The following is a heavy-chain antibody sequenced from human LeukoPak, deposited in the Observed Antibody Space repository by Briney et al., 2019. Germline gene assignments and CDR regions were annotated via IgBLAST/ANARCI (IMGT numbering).Heavy chain of an antibody. D-gene: IGHD6-19*01. V-gene: IGHV3-66*01. CDR2: IYSGGST. J-gene: IGHJ4*02. CDR1: GFTVSSNY. Sequence: GGSLRLSCAASGFTVSSNYMSWVRQAPGKGLEWVSVIYSGGSTYYAGSVKGRFTISRDNSKNTLYLQMNSLRAEDTAVYYCARGPYSSGWYLDFFDYWGQGTLVTVSS. CDR3: ARGPYSSGWYLDFFDY.